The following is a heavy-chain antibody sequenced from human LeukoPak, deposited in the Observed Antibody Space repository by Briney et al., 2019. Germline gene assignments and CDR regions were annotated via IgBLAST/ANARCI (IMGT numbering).Heavy chain of an antibody. J-gene: IGHJ4*02. D-gene: IGHD3-10*01. CDR2: ISYDGSSK. CDR1: GFTFSSYG. Sequence: GRSLRLSCAASGFTFSSYGMHWVRQAPGEGLEWVAVISYDGSSKYYADSVKGRFTISRDNSKNTLYLQMNSLRPEDTAVYYCAKDLWIRGVLVSHLTDGDYWGQGTLVTVSS. CDR3: AKDLWIRGVLVSHLTDGDY. V-gene: IGHV3-30*18.